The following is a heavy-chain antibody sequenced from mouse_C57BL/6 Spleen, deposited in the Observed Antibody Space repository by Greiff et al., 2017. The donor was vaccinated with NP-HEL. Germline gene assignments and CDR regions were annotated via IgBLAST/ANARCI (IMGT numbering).Heavy chain of an antibody. D-gene: IGHD1-1*01. Sequence: QVQLQQSGPELVKPGASVKLSCKASGYAFSSSWMNWVKQRPGQGLEWIGRIYPGDGDTNYNGKFKGKATLTADKSSSTAYMQLSSLTSEDSAVYCCARLYGQYFDVWGTGTTVTVSS. CDR2: IYPGDGDT. CDR1: GYAFSSSW. CDR3: ARLYGQYFDV. J-gene: IGHJ1*03. V-gene: IGHV1-82*01.